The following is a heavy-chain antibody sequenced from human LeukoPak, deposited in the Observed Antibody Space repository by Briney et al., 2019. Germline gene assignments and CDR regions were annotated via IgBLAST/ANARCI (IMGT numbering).Heavy chain of an antibody. CDR3: ARETRFRWGGSYGTYYFDY. Sequence: SQTLSLTCTVSGGSISSGGYYWSWIRQPPGKGLEWIGYIYYSGSTYYNPSLKSRVTISVDTSKNQFSLKLSSVTAADTAVYYCARETRFRWGGSYGTYYFDYWGQGTLVTVSS. J-gene: IGHJ4*02. D-gene: IGHD5-18*01. CDR2: IYYSGST. V-gene: IGHV4-30-4*01. CDR1: GGSISSGGYY.